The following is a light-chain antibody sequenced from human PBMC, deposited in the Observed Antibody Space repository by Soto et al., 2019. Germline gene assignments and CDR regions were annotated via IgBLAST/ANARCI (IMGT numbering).Light chain of an antibody. CDR1: QSLRRNY. V-gene: IGKV3-20*01. J-gene: IGKJ1*01. CDR2: GAS. CDR3: QQYGNSPQT. Sequence: EFVLAQSPGTLSLSTGERATLSCRPSQSLRRNYIAWYQQRPGRAPRLLIYGASSRATGIPDRFSGSGSGTDFTLTISRLEPEDFAVYYCQQYGNSPQTFGQGTKVDIK.